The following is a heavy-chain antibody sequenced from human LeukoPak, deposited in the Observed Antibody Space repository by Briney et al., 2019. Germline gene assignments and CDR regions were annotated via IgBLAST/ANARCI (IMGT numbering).Heavy chain of an antibody. D-gene: IGHD6-19*01. V-gene: IGHV3-9*01. CDR2: ISWNSGSI. Sequence: GRSLRLSCAASGFTFDDYAMHWVRQAPGKGLEWVSGISWNSGSIGYADSVKGRFTISRDNAKNSLYLQMNSLRAEDTAVYYCAKGYSSGWDYDYWGQGTLVTVSS. J-gene: IGHJ4*02. CDR3: AKGYSSGWDYDY. CDR1: GFTFDDYA.